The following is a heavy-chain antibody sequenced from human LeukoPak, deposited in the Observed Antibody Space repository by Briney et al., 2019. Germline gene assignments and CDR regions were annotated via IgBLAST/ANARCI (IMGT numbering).Heavy chain of an antibody. CDR1: GGSISDYY. CDR2: IYYSGST. CDR3: AVSFSGSPRGYYGLDV. V-gene: IGHV4-59*01. J-gene: IGHJ6*02. D-gene: IGHD1-14*01. Sequence: SETLSLTCTVSGGSISDYYWSWIRLPPGKGLEWIGNIYYSGSTNYNPSLKSRVTISVDTSKSQISLKLNSVTAADTAVYFCAVSFSGSPRGYYGLDVWGQGTTVTVSS.